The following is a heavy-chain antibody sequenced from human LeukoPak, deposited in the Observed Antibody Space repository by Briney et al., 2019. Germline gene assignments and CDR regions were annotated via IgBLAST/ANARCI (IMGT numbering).Heavy chain of an antibody. CDR2: ISGSGGST. Sequence: PGGSLRLSCAASGFTFSSYAMSWVRQAPGKGLEWVSAISGSGGSTYYADSVKGRFTISRDNSKNTLYLQMNSLRAEDTAVYYCARDVGATEDYFDYWGQGTLVTVSS. CDR3: ARDVGATEDYFDY. J-gene: IGHJ4*02. D-gene: IGHD1-26*01. CDR1: GFTFSSYA. V-gene: IGHV3-23*01.